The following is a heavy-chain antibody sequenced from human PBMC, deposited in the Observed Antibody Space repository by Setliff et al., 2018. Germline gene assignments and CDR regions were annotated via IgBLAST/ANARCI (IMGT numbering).Heavy chain of an antibody. CDR3: ARNVAGGYSSSWYYFDY. J-gene: IGHJ4*02. Sequence: PSETLSLTCTVSGGSISGYYWSWIRQPAGEGPEWIGHIYASGSTNYNPSLKSRVTRSVDPSKSQFSPRLSSVTAADTAVYYCARNVAGGYSSSWYYFDYWGQGTLVTVSS. CDR2: IYASGST. D-gene: IGHD6-13*01. CDR1: GGSISGYY. V-gene: IGHV4-4*07.